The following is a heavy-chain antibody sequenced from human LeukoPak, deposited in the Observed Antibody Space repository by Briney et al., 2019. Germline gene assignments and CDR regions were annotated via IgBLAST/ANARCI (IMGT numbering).Heavy chain of an antibody. Sequence: SETLSLTCTVSGGSISSGDNYWSWIRQPPGKGLEWIGYSYYSGSTYYNPSLKSRVTISVDTSKNQFSLKLSSVTAADTAVCYCARGDLYSSSWYNWGQGTLVTVSS. CDR3: ARGDLYSSSWYN. D-gene: IGHD6-13*01. V-gene: IGHV4-30-4*08. J-gene: IGHJ4*02. CDR1: GGSISSGDNY. CDR2: SYYSGST.